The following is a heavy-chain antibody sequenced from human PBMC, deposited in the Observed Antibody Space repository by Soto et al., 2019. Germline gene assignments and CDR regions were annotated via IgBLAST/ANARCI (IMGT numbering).Heavy chain of an antibody. Sequence: QITLKESGPTLVKPTQTLTLTCTFSGFSLSTSAVGVGWIRQPPGKALEWLALIYWDDDKRYSPSLKSRLTITKDTSKNQVVRTMTNMDPVDTATYYCAHRRREMATICFDYWGQGTLVTVSS. CDR1: GFSLSTSAVG. V-gene: IGHV2-5*02. D-gene: IGHD5-12*01. J-gene: IGHJ4*02. CDR3: AHRRREMATICFDY. CDR2: IYWDDDK.